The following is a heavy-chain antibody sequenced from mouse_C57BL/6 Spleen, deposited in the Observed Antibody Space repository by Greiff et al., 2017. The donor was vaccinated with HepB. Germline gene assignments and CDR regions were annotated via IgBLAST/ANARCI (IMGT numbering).Heavy chain of an antibody. Sequence: EVQLVESGPELVKPGASVKMSCKASGYTFTDYNMHWVKQSHGKSLEWIGYINPNNGGTSYNQKFKGKATLTVNKSSSTAYMELRSLTSEDSAVYYCARGNYGSSPFDYWGQGTTLTVSS. D-gene: IGHD1-1*01. CDR1: GYTFTDYN. CDR3: ARGNYGSSPFDY. CDR2: INPNNGGT. V-gene: IGHV1-22*01. J-gene: IGHJ2*01.